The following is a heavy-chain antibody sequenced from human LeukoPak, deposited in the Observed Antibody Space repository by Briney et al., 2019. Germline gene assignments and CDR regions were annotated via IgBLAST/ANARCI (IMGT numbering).Heavy chain of an antibody. J-gene: IGHJ3*02. CDR2: IKEDGSDK. D-gene: IGHD3-22*01. CDR1: GFDFSSYW. Sequence: GGSLRLSCAASGFDFSSYWMSWVRQAPGKGLEWVANIKEDGSDKYYVDSVEGRFTISRDNAKNSLYLQMNSLRAEDTAVYYCARGRASGYYYNDAFDIWGQGTMVTVSS. V-gene: IGHV3-7*01. CDR3: ARGRASGYYYNDAFDI.